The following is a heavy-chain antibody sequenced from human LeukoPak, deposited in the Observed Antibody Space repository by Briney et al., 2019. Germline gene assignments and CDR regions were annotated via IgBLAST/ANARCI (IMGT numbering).Heavy chain of an antibody. V-gene: IGHV3-64D*09. CDR1: GLPFSKFA. CDR2: ISYTGNRT. CDR3: VKDLGVVRNYFDY. J-gene: IGHJ4*02. Sequence: GGSLRLSCSASGLPFSKFAMDWVRQAPGKGLEYVSAISYTGNRTYYADSLKGRFTISRDNSKNTLYLQLSSLRVDDTAIYYCVKDLGVVRNYFDYWGQGTLVTVSS. D-gene: IGHD3-3*01.